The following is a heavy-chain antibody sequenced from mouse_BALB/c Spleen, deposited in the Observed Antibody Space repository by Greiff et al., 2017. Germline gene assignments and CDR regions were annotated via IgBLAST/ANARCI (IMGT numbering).Heavy chain of an antibody. J-gene: IGHJ2*01. D-gene: IGHD1-1*01. V-gene: IGHV2-9*02. CDR3: ARDSPFTTVVATNFDY. CDR2: IWAGGST. CDR1: GFSLTSYG. Sequence: VKLQESGPGLVAPSQSLSITCTVSGFSLTSYGVHWVRQPPGKGLEWLGVIWAGGSTNYNSALMSRLSISKDNSKSQVFLKMNSLQTDDTAMYYCARDSPFTTVVATNFDYWGQGTTLTVSS.